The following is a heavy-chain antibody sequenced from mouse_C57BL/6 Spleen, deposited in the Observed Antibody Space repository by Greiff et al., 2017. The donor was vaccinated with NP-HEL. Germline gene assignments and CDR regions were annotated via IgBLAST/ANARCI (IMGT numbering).Heavy chain of an antibody. V-gene: IGHV14-4*01. D-gene: IGHD3-1*01. CDR1: GFNIKDDY. CDR2: IDPENGDT. J-gene: IGHJ2*01. CDR3: TRAWRSYFDY. Sequence: VQLQQSGAELVRPGASVKLSCTASGFNIKDDYMHWVKQRPEQGLEWIGWIDPENGDTEYASKFQGKATITADTSSNTAYLQLSSLTSEDTAVYYCTRAWRSYFDYWGQGTTLTVSS.